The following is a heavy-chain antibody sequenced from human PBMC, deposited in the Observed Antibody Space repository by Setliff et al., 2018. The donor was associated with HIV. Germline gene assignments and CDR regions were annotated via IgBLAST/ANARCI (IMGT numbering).Heavy chain of an antibody. CDR1: GYTFTNFG. J-gene: IGHJ4*02. V-gene: IGHV1-18*01. CDR3: ARELSDRVNYYGSESLDPFDQ. CDR2: ISGYNGNT. Sequence: ASVKVSCKASGYTFTNFGISWVRQAPGQGLEWVGWISGYNGNTNYAQKFQGRVTMTTDTSTSTAYIELSSLRSEDSAVYYCARELSDRVNYYGSESLDPFDQWGQGTLVTVSS. D-gene: IGHD3-10*01.